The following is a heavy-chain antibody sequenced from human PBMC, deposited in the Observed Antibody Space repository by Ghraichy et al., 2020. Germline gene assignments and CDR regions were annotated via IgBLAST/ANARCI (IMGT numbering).Heavy chain of an antibody. Sequence: GESLNISCAASGFTFSSYWMSWVRQAPGKELEWVANIKKDGSDKYYVDSVMGRFTISRDNAKNSLYLQMNSLRAEDTAVYYCARDFYWGRDVWGQGTTVTVSS. D-gene: IGHD3-16*01. CDR1: GFTFSSYW. CDR3: ARDFYWGRDV. V-gene: IGHV3-7*03. J-gene: IGHJ6*02. CDR2: IKKDGSDK.